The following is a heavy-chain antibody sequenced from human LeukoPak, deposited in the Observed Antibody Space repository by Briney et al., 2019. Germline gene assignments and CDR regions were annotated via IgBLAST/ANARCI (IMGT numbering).Heavy chain of an antibody. CDR2: IYYSGST. J-gene: IGHJ4*02. D-gene: IGHD7-27*01. CDR3: ARSGGNWGGNFDY. Sequence: SETLSLTCTVSGGSISSYYWSWIRQPPGKGLEWIGYIYYSGSTNYNPSLKSRVTISVDTSKNQFSLKLSSVTAADTAVYYCARSGGNWGGNFDYWGQGTLVTVSS. V-gene: IGHV4-59*01. CDR1: GGSISSYY.